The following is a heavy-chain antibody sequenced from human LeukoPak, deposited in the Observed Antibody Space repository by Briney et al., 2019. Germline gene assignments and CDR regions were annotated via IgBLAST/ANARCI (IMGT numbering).Heavy chain of an antibody. V-gene: IGHV4-31*03. CDR3: ARADYGSGSYYIGFDY. D-gene: IGHD3-10*01. Sequence: SQTLSLTCTVSGGSISSGGYYWSWIRQHPGKGLEWIGYIYYSGSTYYNPSLKSRVTISVDTSKNQFSLKLSFVTAADTAVYYCARADYGSGSYYIGFDYWGQGTLVTVSS. CDR2: IYYSGST. J-gene: IGHJ4*02. CDR1: GGSISSGGYY.